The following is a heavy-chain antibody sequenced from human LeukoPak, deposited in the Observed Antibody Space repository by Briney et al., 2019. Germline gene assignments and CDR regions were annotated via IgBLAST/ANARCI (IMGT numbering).Heavy chain of an antibody. CDR3: ANAYDFWTGYSARPCFDP. V-gene: IGHV1-18*01. J-gene: IGHJ5*02. CDR2: ISAYNGNT. CDR1: GYTFTSYG. D-gene: IGHD3-3*01. Sequence: ASVKVSCKASGYTFTSYGISWVRQAPGQGLEWMGWISAYNGNTNYAQKLQGRVTMTTDTSTSTAYMELRSLRSDDTAVYYCANAYDFWTGYSARPCFDPCRQATLVPVSS.